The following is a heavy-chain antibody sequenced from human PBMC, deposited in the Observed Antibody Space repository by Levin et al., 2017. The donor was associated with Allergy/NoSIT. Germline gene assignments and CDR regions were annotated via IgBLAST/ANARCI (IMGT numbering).Heavy chain of an antibody. Sequence: GESLKISCAASGFTFSSYSMNWVRQAPGKGLEWVSYISSSSSTIYYADSVKGRFTISRDNAKNSLYLQMNSLRAEDTAVYYCARDRGSGNPWFDPWGQGTLVTVSS. CDR2: ISSSSSTI. CDR1: GFTFSSYS. V-gene: IGHV3-48*01. D-gene: IGHD3-10*01. CDR3: ARDRGSGNPWFDP. J-gene: IGHJ5*02.